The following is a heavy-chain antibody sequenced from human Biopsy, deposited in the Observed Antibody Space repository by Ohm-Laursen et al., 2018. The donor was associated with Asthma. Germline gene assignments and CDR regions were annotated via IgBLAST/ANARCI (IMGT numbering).Heavy chain of an antibody. D-gene: IGHD3-10*01. V-gene: IGHV4-31*03. CDR3: ARVRGDGSESSIDNYFGMDV. J-gene: IGHJ6*02. CDR1: GDSISSPAYY. CDR2: ISYSGTT. Sequence: SDTLSLTCTVSGDSISSPAYYWSWVRQHPGKGLEWIGYISYSGTTFYHPSLMSRLIISLDTSKNQFSLKLSSVTAADTAVYYCARVRGDGSESSIDNYFGMDVWGQGTTVTVSS.